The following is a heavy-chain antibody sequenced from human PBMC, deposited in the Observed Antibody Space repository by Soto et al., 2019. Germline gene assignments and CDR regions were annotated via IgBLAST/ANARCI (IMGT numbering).Heavy chain of an antibody. V-gene: IGHV6-1*01. CDR2: TYYKPKWNN. D-gene: IGHD3-10*01. J-gene: IGHJ6*02. CDR3: TGITWFRGMDV. Sequence: HSQTLSLTCAISGDSVSSNGGAWNWIRQSPSRGLEWLGRTYYKPKWNNDYALSVKSRITINPDTSKNQFSLHLHSVTPEDTAVYYCTGITWFRGMDVWGQGTPVTVSS. CDR1: GDSVSSNGGA.